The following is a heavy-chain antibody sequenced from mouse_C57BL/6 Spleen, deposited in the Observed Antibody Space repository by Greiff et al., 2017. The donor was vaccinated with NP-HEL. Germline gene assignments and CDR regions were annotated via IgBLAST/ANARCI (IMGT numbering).Heavy chain of an antibody. CDR1: GYTFTSYN. J-gene: IGHJ4*01. D-gene: IGHD2-2*01. V-gene: IGHV1-12*01. CDR2: IYPGNGDT. CDR3: ARRGVYGYDEGDYYAMDY. Sequence: SGAELVRPGASVKMSCKASGYTFTSYNMHWVKQTPRQGLEWIGAIYPGNGDTSYNQKFKGKATLTVDKSSSTAYMQLSSLTSEDSAVYFCARRGVYGYDEGDYYAMDYWGQGTSVTVSS.